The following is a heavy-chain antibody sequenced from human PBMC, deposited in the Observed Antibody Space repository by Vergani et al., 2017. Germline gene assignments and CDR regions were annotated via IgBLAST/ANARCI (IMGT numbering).Heavy chain of an antibody. V-gene: IGHV3-30*04. CDR3: ARDENCSGGSCYFGLDY. J-gene: IGHJ4*02. D-gene: IGHD2-15*01. Sequence: QVQLVESGGGVVQPGRPLRPPCAALGFTFRSYAMHWVRQAPGKGLEWVAVISYVGSNKSYTDSVKGRFTISIDNSKNTLYLQMNSVRAEDTAVYYCARDENCSGGSCYFGLDYWGQGTLVTVSS. CDR1: GFTFRSYA. CDR2: ISYVGSNK.